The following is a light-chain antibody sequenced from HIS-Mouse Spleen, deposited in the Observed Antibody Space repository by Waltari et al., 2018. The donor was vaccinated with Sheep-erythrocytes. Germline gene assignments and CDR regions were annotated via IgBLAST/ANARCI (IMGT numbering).Light chain of an antibody. V-gene: IGLV2-14*01. J-gene: IGLJ3*02. CDR3: SSYTSSSTWV. CDR1: SRDVGGYHY. CDR2: EVS. Sequence: QSALTQPVSVSGSPGQSITISCTGTSRDVGGYHYVSCYQQHPGKAPKLMIYEVSNRPSGVSNRFSGSKSGNTASLTISGLQAEDEADYYCSSYTSSSTWVFGGGTKLTVL.